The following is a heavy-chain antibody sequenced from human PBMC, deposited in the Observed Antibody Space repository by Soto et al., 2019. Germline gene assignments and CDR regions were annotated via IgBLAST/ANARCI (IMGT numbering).Heavy chain of an antibody. D-gene: IGHD4-17*01. CDR1: GYAFPSYY. V-gene: IGHV1-46*01. Sequence: ASVKVSCKASGYAFPSYYIHWVRQAPGQGLEWVGKINPTGGVTSYAQKFQGRVTMTRDMSTTTVYMELSSLRSEDAAVYYCVRDYGEYASDYCGQGTLVTVSS. CDR2: INPTGGVT. J-gene: IGHJ4*02. CDR3: VRDYGEYASDY.